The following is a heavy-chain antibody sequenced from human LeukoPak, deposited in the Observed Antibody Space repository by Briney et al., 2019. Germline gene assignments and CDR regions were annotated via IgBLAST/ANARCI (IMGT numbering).Heavy chain of an antibody. J-gene: IGHJ4*02. Sequence: SETLSLTCTVSGGSISSYYWSWIRQPPGKGLEWIGYIYYSGSTNYNPSLKSRVTISVDTSKNQFSLKLSSVTAADTAVYYCARTLYYYGPGSYLSLDYWGQGTLVTVSS. V-gene: IGHV4-59*01. CDR1: GGSISSYY. D-gene: IGHD3-10*01. CDR2: IYYSGST. CDR3: ARTLYYYGPGSYLSLDY.